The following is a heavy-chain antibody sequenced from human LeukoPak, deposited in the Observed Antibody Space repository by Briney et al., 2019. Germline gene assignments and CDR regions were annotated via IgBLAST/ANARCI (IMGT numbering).Heavy chain of an antibody. J-gene: IGHJ6*03. D-gene: IGHD6-6*01. CDR2: INAGNGNT. CDR1: GYTFTSYA. CDR3: ARGINRYVSPSNYHHYMDV. V-gene: IGHV1-3*01. Sequence: ASVKVSCKASGYTFTSYAMHWVRQAPGQRLEWMGWINAGNGNTKYSQKFQGRVTITRDTSISTAYMELSSLRSDDTAVYYCARGINRYVSPSNYHHYMDVWGKGTTVTVSS.